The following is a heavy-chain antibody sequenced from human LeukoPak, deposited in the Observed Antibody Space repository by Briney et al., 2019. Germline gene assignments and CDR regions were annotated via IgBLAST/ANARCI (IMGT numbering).Heavy chain of an antibody. D-gene: IGHD5-18*01. CDR2: ISGSGGTT. J-gene: IGHJ4*02. Sequence: QTGGSLRLSCAASGFTVSSNYMSWVRQAPGKGLEWVSAISGSGGTTYYADSVKGRFTISRDNSKNTLYLQMNSLRAEDTAVYYCAKRAGYTAMVPIDYWGQGTLVTVSS. V-gene: IGHV3-23*01. CDR3: AKRAGYTAMVPIDY. CDR1: GFTVSSNY.